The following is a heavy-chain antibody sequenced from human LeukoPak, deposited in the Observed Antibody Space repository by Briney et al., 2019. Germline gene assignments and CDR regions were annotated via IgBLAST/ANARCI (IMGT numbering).Heavy chain of an antibody. CDR2: ITYSGTT. Sequence: SETLSLTCTVSGDSISSSTYSTTYYWGWIRQPPGKGLEWIGSITYSGTTHYNASLKSRVTISVDTSKNQFSLRLSSVTAADTAVYFCARHGGRYNWSPSDWGQGTLVTVSS. V-gene: IGHV4-39*01. J-gene: IGHJ4*02. CDR1: GDSISSSTYSTTYY. CDR3: ARHGGRYNWSPSD. D-gene: IGHD1-20*01.